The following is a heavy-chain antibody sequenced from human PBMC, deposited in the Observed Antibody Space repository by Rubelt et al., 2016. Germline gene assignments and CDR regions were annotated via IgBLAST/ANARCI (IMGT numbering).Heavy chain of an antibody. Sequence: SGSTKYNPSLKSRVTMSVDTSKNQLSLKLSSVTAADTAVYYCARGRYGGSSGFHFDIWGQGTMVTVSS. CDR2: SGST. CDR3: ARGRYGGSSGFHFDI. D-gene: IGHD3-22*01. J-gene: IGHJ3*02. V-gene: IGHV4-59*09.